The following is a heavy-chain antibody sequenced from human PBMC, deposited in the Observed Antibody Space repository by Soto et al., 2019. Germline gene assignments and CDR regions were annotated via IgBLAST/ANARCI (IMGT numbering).Heavy chain of an antibody. CDR1: GFTFSSYS. CDR3: AKKVNSGSGSQYFDY. CDR2: FRAGGDDGTT. J-gene: IGHJ4*02. D-gene: IGHD3-10*01. Sequence: PGGSLRLSCVASGFTFSSYSMSWVRQAPGKGLEWVSGFRAGGDDGTTYYADSVKGRFTISRDNSKNTLFLQMNSLRVEDTAIYYCAKKVNSGSGSQYFDYFGQGTLVTVSS. V-gene: IGHV3-23*01.